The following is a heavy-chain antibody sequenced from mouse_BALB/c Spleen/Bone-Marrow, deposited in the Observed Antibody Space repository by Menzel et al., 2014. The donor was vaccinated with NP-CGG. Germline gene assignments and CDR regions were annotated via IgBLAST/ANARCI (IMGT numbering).Heavy chain of an antibody. V-gene: IGHV3-1*02. CDR1: GYSITSGYS. J-gene: IGHJ4*01. Sequence: DVMLVESGPDLVKPSQSLSLTCTVTGYSITSGYSWHWIRQFPGDELEWMGYIHYSGTTNYNPSLKSRVSITRDTSKNQFFLQLNSVTTEDTATYYCARSLDEGYAMDYWGQGTSVTVSS. D-gene: IGHD2-10*02. CDR2: IHYSGTT. CDR3: ARSLDEGYAMDY.